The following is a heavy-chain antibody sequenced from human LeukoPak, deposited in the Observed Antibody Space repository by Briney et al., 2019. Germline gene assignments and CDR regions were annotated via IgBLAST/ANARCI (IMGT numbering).Heavy chain of an antibody. CDR3: AELGITMIGGV. CDR1: GFTCSSYE. D-gene: IGHD3-10*02. Sequence: GGPLRLSCAASGFTCSSYEMNWVRQAPGKGLVWVSYISSSGSTIYYADSVKGRFTISRDNAKNSLYLQMNSLRAEDTAVYYCAELGITMIGGVWGKGTTVTISS. J-gene: IGHJ6*04. V-gene: IGHV3-48*03. CDR2: ISSSGSTI.